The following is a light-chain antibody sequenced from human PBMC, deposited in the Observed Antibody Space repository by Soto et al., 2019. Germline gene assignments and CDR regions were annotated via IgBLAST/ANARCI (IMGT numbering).Light chain of an antibody. J-gene: IGLJ1*01. CDR1: SSYVGGYNY. CDR3: RSYTSSGTYV. Sequence: SVLTQPASVSGSPGQSISISCTGTSSYVGGYNYVSWYQQHPGKAPKLMIYDVSNRPSGVSNRFSGSKSGNTASLTISGLQAEDEADYYCRSYTSSGTYVFGTGTKVTVL. CDR2: DVS. V-gene: IGLV2-14*01.